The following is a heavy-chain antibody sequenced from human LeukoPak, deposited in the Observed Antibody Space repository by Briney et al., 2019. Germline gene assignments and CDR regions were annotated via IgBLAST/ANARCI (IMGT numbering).Heavy chain of an antibody. J-gene: IGHJ6*02. CDR3: ARSETTYYYDSSVYFYYYYGMDV. V-gene: IGHV3-7*01. Sequence: GGSLRLSCAASGFTFSNYWMTWVRQAPGRGLEWVANIKQDGSEKYYVDSVKGRFTISRDNAKNSLYLQMNSLRAEDTAVYYCARSETTYYYDSSVYFYYYYGMDVWGQGTTVTVSS. D-gene: IGHD3-22*01. CDR2: IKQDGSEK. CDR1: GFTFSNYW.